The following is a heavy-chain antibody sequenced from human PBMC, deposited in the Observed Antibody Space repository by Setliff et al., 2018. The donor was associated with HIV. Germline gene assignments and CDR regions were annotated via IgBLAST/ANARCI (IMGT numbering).Heavy chain of an antibody. V-gene: IGHV3-21*01. CDR2: ISSCSSYI. CDR1: GFTFSSYN. Sequence: GGSLRLSCAASGFTFSSYNMNWVRQAPGKGLEWVSSISSCSSYIYYADSVKGRFTISRDNAKNSLYLQMNSLRAEDTAVYYCARAYDDYDSDLDFWGQGTLVTVSS. D-gene: IGHD4-17*01. J-gene: IGHJ4*02. CDR3: ARAYDDYDSDLDF.